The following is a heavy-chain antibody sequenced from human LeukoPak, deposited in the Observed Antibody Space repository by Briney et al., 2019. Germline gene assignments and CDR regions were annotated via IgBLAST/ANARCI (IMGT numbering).Heavy chain of an antibody. J-gene: IGHJ5*02. V-gene: IGHV1-69*02. CDR3: ARQATSIVGATTNWFDP. CDR2: IIPILGIA. Sequence: SVKVSCKASGGTFSSYTISWVRQAPVQGLEWMGRIIPILGIANYAQKFQGRVTITADKSTSTAYMELSSLRSEDTAVYYCARQATSIVGATTNWFDPWGQGTLVTVSS. CDR1: GGTFSSYT. D-gene: IGHD1-26*01.